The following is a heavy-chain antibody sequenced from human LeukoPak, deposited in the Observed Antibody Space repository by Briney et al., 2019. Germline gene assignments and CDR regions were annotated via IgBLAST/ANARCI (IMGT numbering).Heavy chain of an antibody. J-gene: IGHJ4*02. V-gene: IGHV3-53*01. Sequence: GGSLRLSCAASGFTVSSNYMSWVRQAPGKGLEWVSVIYSGGSTYYADSVKGRFTISRDNSKNTLYLQMNSLRAEDTAVYYCARASIAVAGTDYWGQGTLVTVSS. CDR3: ARASIAVAGTDY. CDR1: GFTVSSNY. CDR2: IYSGGST. D-gene: IGHD6-19*01.